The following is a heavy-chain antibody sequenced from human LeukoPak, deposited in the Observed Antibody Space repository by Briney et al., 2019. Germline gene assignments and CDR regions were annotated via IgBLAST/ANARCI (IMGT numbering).Heavy chain of an antibody. J-gene: IGHJ4*02. CDR3: ARGSYFWSGYYID. CDR1: GYTFTGYY. CDR2: INPNSGGT. D-gene: IGHD3-3*01. Sequence: ASVKVSCKASGYTFTGYYMHWVRQAPGQGLEWMGWINPNSGGTNYAQKFQGRVTMTRDTSISTAYMELSRLRSDDTAVYYCARGSYFWSGYYIDWGQGTLVTVSS. V-gene: IGHV1-2*02.